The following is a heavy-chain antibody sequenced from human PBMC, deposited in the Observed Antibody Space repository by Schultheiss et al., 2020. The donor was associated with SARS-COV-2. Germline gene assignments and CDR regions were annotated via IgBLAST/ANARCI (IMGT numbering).Heavy chain of an antibody. Sequence: SETLSLTCTVSGGSISSSSYYWGWIRQPPGKGLEWIGSIYYSGTTYYNPSLKSRVTISIDTSKDHFSLRLTSVTATDTAVYYCARAGFKEVGAAFDYWGQGTLVTVSS. CDR2: IYYSGTT. J-gene: IGHJ4*02. CDR1: GGSISSSSYY. V-gene: IGHV4-39*02. D-gene: IGHD1-26*01. CDR3: ARAGFKEVGAAFDY.